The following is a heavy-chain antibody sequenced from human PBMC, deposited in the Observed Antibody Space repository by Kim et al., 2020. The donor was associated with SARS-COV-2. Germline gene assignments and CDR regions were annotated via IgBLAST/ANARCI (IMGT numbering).Heavy chain of an antibody. CDR1: GFTFSSYG. CDR3: AKDEIVATAYYYYYYGMDV. V-gene: IGHV3-30*18. Sequence: GGSLRLSCAASGFTFSSYGMHWVRQAPGKGLEWVAVISYDGSNKYYADSVKGRFTISRDNSKNTLYLQMNSLRAEDTAVYYCAKDEIVATAYYYYYYGMDVWGQGTTVTVSS. D-gene: IGHD5-12*01. J-gene: IGHJ6*02. CDR2: ISYDGSNK.